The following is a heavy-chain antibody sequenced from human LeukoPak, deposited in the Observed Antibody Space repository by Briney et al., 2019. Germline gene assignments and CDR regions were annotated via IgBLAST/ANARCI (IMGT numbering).Heavy chain of an antibody. Sequence: ASVKVSCVASGYTFTSHYIHWVRQAPGQGPEWMGVIHPSGGGTTYAQKFQGRVTMTRDTSTSTAYVDLNSLTSDDTAVYYCARASLDAAMVYWYFDLWGPGTLVAVSS. CDR3: ARASLDAAMVYWYFDL. CDR2: IHPSGGGT. J-gene: IGHJ2*01. V-gene: IGHV1-46*01. D-gene: IGHD5-18*01. CDR1: GYTFTSHY.